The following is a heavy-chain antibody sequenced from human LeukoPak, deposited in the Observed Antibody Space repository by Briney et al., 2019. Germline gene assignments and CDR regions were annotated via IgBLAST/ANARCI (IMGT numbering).Heavy chain of an antibody. CDR2: IYYSGST. D-gene: IGHD3-22*01. CDR1: GGSINNYY. Sequence: PSETLSLTCTVSGGSINNYYWSWIRQPPGKGLVWIGYIYYSGSTNYNPSLKSRLTISVDTSKNPFALKVSSLTAADTAVYYCARHRGSGYPYFDYWGQGTLVTVSS. CDR3: ARHRGSGYPYFDY. J-gene: IGHJ4*02. V-gene: IGHV4-59*01.